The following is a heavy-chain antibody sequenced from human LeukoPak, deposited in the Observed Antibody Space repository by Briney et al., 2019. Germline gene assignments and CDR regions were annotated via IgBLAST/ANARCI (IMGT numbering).Heavy chain of an antibody. D-gene: IGHD2-2*01. CDR1: GGSFSGYY. J-gene: IGHJ4*02. CDR2: VNHSGST. Sequence: SETLSLTCAVYGGSFSGYYWSWIRQPPGKGLEWIGEVNHSGSTNYNPSLKSRVTISVDTSKNQFSLKLSSVTAADTAVYYCARAIVVVPAASSGFDYWGQGTLVTVSS. V-gene: IGHV4-34*01. CDR3: ARAIVVVPAASSGFDY.